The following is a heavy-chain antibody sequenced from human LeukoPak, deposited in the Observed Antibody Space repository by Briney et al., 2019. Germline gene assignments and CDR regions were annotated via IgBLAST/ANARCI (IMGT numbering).Heavy chain of an antibody. D-gene: IGHD6-13*01. V-gene: IGHV1-2*02. CDR3: ARAGAPLIAAALLFDY. CDR2: INPNSGGT. J-gene: IGHJ4*02. Sequence: ASVKVSCKASGYTFTSYGISWVRQAPGQGLEWMGWINPNSGGTNYAQKFQGRVTMTRDTSISTAYMELSRLRSDDTAVYYCARAGAPLIAAALLFDYWGQGTLVTVSS. CDR1: GYTFTSYG.